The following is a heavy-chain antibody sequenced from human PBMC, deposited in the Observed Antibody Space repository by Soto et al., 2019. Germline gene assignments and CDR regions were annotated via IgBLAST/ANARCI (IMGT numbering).Heavy chain of an antibody. CDR1: GGTFSSYA. V-gene: IGHV1-69*13. CDR3: ARELRSYYYDSSGLGRYAFDI. J-gene: IGHJ3*02. CDR2: IIPIFGTA. Sequence: ASVKVSCKASGGTFSSYAISWVRQAPGQGLEWMGGIIPIFGTANYAQKFQGRVTITADESTSTAYMELSSLRSEDTAVYYCARELRSYYYDSSGLGRYAFDIWGQGTMVTVSS. D-gene: IGHD3-22*01.